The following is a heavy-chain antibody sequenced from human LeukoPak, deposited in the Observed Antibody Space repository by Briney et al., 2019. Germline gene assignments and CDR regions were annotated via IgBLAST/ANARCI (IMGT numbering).Heavy chain of an antibody. CDR1: GFTFSRYS. D-gene: IGHD3-3*01. V-gene: IGHV3-21*01. CDR3: ARGSRFGVVGRDAFDI. CDR2: ISISSNYI. J-gene: IGHJ3*02. Sequence: GGSLRLSCAASGFTFSRYSMNWVRQAPGKGLEWVSSISISSNYIYYADSVKGRFTISRDNAKNSLYLQVNSLRAEDTAVYYCARGSRFGVVGRDAFDIWGQGTVVTVSS.